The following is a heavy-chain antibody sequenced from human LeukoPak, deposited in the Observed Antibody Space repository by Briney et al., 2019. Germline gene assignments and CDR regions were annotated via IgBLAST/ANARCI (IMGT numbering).Heavy chain of an antibody. Sequence: ASVKVSCKASGYTFTDYYMHWVRQAPGQGLEWMGWINPNSGGTNYAQKFQGRVTMTRDTSISTAYMELSRLRSDDTAVYYCARDRGTTLRGYFDYWGQGTLVTVSS. CDR3: ARDRGTTLRGYFDY. CDR1: GYTFTDYY. D-gene: IGHD1-14*01. CDR2: INPNSGGT. V-gene: IGHV1-2*02. J-gene: IGHJ4*02.